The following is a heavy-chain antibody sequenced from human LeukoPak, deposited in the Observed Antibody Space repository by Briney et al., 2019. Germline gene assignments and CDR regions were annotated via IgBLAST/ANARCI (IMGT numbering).Heavy chain of an antibody. V-gene: IGHV3-23*01. D-gene: IGHD2-2*02. Sequence: GGSLRLSCAASGFTFTSYAMSWVRQAPGKGLEYISTFSASDGRTYYADSVKGRFAISRDNSKYTLYLQMNSLRAEDTAVYYCARDPDCDSTSCYIGPYNWFDPWGQETLVTVSS. CDR1: GFTFTSYA. CDR2: FSASDGRT. CDR3: ARDPDCDSTSCYIGPYNWFDP. J-gene: IGHJ5*02.